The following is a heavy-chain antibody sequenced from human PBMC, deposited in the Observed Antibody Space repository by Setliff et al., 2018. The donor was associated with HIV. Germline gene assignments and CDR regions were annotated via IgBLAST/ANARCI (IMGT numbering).Heavy chain of an antibody. Sequence: PSETLSLTCTVSGGSISSHYWSWIRQPPGKGLEWIGNIYYSGSTNYNPSLKSRVPISVDTSKNQFSLKLSSVTAADTAVYYCARDRLCSSTSCYSGGDYMDVWGKGTTVTVSS. CDR3: ARDRLCSSTSCYSGGDYMDV. D-gene: IGHD2-2*02. CDR2: IYYSGST. CDR1: GGSISSHY. V-gene: IGHV4-59*11. J-gene: IGHJ6*03.